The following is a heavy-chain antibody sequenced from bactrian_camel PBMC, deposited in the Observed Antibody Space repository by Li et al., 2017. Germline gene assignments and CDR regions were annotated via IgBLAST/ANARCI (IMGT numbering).Heavy chain of an antibody. CDR2: IDSSAFTS. CDR3: AGQWGGHICGLLSKPYDY. CDR1: GLSYIRTC. J-gene: IGHJ4*01. D-gene: IGHD5*01. V-gene: IGHV3S31*01. Sequence: VQLVESGGGSVQAGGTLRLSCVASGLSYIRTCMGWFRMAPGKGREGVAAIDSSAFTSYADSVRGRFTISRDGSNMLYLQMDNLQAEDSGMYYCAGQWGGHICGLLSKPYDYWGQGTQVTVS.